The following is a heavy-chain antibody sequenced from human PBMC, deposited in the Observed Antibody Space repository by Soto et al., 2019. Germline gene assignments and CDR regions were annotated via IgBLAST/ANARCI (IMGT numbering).Heavy chain of an antibody. J-gene: IGHJ5*02. Sequence: EVQLLESGGGLVQPGGSLRLSCAASGFTFSSYAMSWVRQAPGEGLEWVSAISGSGGSTYYADSVKGRFTISRDNSKNTLYLQMNSLRAEDTAVYYCAKDRGTTGTTQGWFDPWGQGTLVTVSS. D-gene: IGHD1-1*01. CDR2: ISGSGGST. V-gene: IGHV3-23*01. CDR3: AKDRGTTGTTQGWFDP. CDR1: GFTFSSYA.